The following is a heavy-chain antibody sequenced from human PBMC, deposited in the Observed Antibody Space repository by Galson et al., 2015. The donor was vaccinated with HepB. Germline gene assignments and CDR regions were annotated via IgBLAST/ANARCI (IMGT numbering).Heavy chain of an antibody. Sequence: ETLSLTCAVYGGSFSAYYWTWIRQPPGKGLEWIGDISHGATATYNPSLKSRVIISVDTSKNQFSLQMKSVTAADTAVFYCARRCSSAGGYFDLWGRGTPVTVSS. J-gene: IGHJ2*01. CDR3: ARRCSSAGGYFDL. D-gene: IGHD6-6*01. CDR2: ISHGATA. V-gene: IGHV4-34*01. CDR1: GGSFSAYY.